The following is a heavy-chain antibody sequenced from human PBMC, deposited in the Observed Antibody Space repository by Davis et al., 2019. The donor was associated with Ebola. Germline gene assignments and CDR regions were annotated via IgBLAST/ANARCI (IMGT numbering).Heavy chain of an antibody. CDR2: INHSGST. J-gene: IGHJ4*02. Sequence: PSETLSLTCAVYGGSFSGYYWSWIRQPPGKGLEWIGEINHSGSTNYNPSLKRRVTISVDTSKNQFSLKLSSVTAADTAVYYCASEYSNYSQAPDYWGQGTLVTVSS. D-gene: IGHD4-11*01. CDR3: ASEYSNYSQAPDY. CDR1: GGSFSGYY. V-gene: IGHV4-34*01.